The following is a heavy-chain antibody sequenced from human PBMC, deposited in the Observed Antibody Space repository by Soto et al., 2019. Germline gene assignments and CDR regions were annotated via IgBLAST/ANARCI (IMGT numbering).Heavy chain of an antibody. V-gene: IGHV3-23*01. CDR2: ISGSGGST. CDR1: GFTFSSYA. CDR3: SKYPFGLRPSPLDFDY. D-gene: IGHD3-10*01. J-gene: IGHJ4*02. Sequence: GGSLRLSCAASGFTFSSYAMSWVRQAPGKGLEWVSAISGSGGSTYYADSVKGRFTISRDNSKNTLYLQMNSLRAEDTAVYYCSKYPFGLRPSPLDFDYWGQGTLVTVSS.